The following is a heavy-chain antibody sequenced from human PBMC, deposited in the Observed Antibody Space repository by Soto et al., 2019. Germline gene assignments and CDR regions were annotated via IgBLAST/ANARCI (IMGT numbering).Heavy chain of an antibody. Sequence: ASVKVSCKASGDTFTTYDINWVRQATGHGLEGMGWINPNSGNIGYAQRFQGRVTMTRDTAIRTAYMEVSSLRSDDTAVYYCARGRASGSYYLLDYWGQGTLVTVSS. D-gene: IGHD3-10*01. J-gene: IGHJ4*02. CDR3: ARGRASGSYYLLDY. CDR2: INPNSGNI. V-gene: IGHV1-8*01. CDR1: GDTFTTYD.